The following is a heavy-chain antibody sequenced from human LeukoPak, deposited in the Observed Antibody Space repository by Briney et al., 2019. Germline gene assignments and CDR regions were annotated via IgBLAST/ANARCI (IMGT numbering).Heavy chain of an antibody. Sequence: KPSETLSLTCAVYGGSFSGYYWSWIRQPPAKGLEWIGEINHSGSTNYNPSLKSRVTISVDTSKSQCSLKMSSVTAARTAVYYCARRSTGPAANFDYWGKGNLVTVSS. CDR3: ARRSTGPAANFDY. CDR1: GGSFSGYY. V-gene: IGHV4-34*01. J-gene: IGHJ4*02. CDR2: INHSGST. D-gene: IGHD2-2*01.